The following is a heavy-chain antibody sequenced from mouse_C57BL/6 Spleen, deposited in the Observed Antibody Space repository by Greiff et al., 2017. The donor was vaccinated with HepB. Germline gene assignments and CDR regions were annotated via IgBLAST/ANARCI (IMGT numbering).Heavy chain of an antibody. V-gene: IGHV1-54*01. CDR2: INPGSGGT. CDR1: GYAFTNYL. CDR3: ARLYYDYPYAMDY. D-gene: IGHD2-4*01. J-gene: IGHJ4*01. Sequence: VKLQESGAELVRPGTSVKVSCKASGYAFTNYLIEWVKQRPGQGLEWIGVINPGSGGTNYNEKFKGKATLTADKSSSTAYMQLSSLTSEDSAVYFCARLYYDYPYAMDYWGQGTSVTVSS.